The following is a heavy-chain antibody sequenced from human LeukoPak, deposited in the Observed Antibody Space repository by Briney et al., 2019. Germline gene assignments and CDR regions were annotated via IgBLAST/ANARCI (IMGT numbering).Heavy chain of an antibody. V-gene: IGHV3-21*01. CDR3: ARDGSRGNLVTAPDF. D-gene: IGHD2-21*02. CDR1: GFTFSTYS. J-gene: IGHJ4*02. Sequence: PGGSLRLSCAASGFTFSTYSMNWVGQAPGKGLEWVSSITSSRIYIYYADSVKGRFTISRDNAKNSLYLQMNSLRAEDTAVYYCARDGSRGNLVTAPDFWGQGTLVTVSS. CDR2: ITSSRIYI.